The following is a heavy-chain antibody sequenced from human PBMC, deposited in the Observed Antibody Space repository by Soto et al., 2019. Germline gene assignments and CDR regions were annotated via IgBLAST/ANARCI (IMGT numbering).Heavy chain of an antibody. J-gene: IGHJ6*02. CDR2: IYHAGSV. Sequence: PSETLSLACAVSGYSIAGGYYWAWIRQSPGKGLEWIGSIYHAGSVYYNPSLTSRVAVSLDTSKNHFYLKLTSVTAADTAVYYCARTFDYYGMDVWGQGTTVTVS. V-gene: IGHV4-38-2*01. CDR3: ARTFDYYGMDV. CDR1: GYSIAGGYY.